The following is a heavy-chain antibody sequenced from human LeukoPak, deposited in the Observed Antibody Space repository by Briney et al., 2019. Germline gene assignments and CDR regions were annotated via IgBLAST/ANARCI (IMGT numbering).Heavy chain of an antibody. V-gene: IGHV5-51*01. CDR3: ASRAGAMSSGWQY. J-gene: IGHJ4*02. D-gene: IGHD6-19*01. CDR1: GYSFTSYW. CDR2: IYPGDSDT. Sequence: GESLKISCKGSGYSFTSYWIGWVRQMPGKGLEWMGIIYPGDSDTRHSPSFQGQVTMSADKSISTAYLQWSSLKASDSAMYYCASRAGAMSSGWQYWGQGTLVTVSS.